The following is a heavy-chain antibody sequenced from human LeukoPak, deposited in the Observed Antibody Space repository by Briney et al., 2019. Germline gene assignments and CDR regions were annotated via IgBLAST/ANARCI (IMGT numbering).Heavy chain of an antibody. CDR2: IYYSGST. CDR3: TRHQMATIWRGLGFDY. J-gene: IGHJ4*02. D-gene: IGHD5-24*01. Sequence: SETLSLTCTVSGGSISSSSYYWGWIRQPPGKGLEWIGSIYYSGSTYYNPSLKSRVTISVDASKNQFSLKLSSVTAADTAVYYCTRHQMATIWRGLGFDYWGQGTLVTVSS. CDR1: GGSISSSSYY. V-gene: IGHV4-39*01.